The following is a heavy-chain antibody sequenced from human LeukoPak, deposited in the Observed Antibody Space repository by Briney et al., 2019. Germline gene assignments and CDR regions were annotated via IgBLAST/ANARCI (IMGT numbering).Heavy chain of an antibody. Sequence: SETLSLTCTVSGGSISSYYWSWIRQPPGKGLVWIGYIYYSGSTNYNPSLKSRVTISVDTSKNQFSLKLSSVTAADTAVYYCARDQGSGWYSYWGQGTLVTVSS. J-gene: IGHJ4*02. CDR1: GGSISSYY. V-gene: IGHV4-59*12. D-gene: IGHD6-19*01. CDR3: ARDQGSGWYSY. CDR2: IYYSGST.